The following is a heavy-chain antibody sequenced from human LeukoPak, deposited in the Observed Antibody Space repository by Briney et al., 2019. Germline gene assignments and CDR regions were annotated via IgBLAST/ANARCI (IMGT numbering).Heavy chain of an antibody. Sequence: ASVTVSFTASGYTFTGYYMHWVRQAPGQGLEWMGWINPNSGGTNYAQKFQGRVTMTRDTSISTAYMELSRLRSDDTAVYYWARGRGYFDYWGQGTLVTVSS. V-gene: IGHV1-2*02. CDR3: ARGRGYFDY. J-gene: IGHJ4*02. CDR2: INPNSGGT. D-gene: IGHD3-10*01. CDR1: GYTFTGYY.